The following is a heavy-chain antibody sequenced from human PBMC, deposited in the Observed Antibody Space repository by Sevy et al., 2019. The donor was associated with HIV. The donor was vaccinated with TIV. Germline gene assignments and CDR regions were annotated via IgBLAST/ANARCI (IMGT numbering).Heavy chain of an antibody. CDR2: ISSSSSYI. CDR1: GFTLSSYS. CDR3: ARDVGVTMVRGLISDYYYGMDV. J-gene: IGHJ6*02. D-gene: IGHD3-10*01. Sequence: GGSLRLSCPASGFTLSSYSMNWVRQAPGKGLEWVSSISSSSSYIYYADSVKGRFTISRDNAKNSLYLQMNSLRAEDTAVYYCARDVGVTMVRGLISDYYYGMDVWGQGTTVTVSS. V-gene: IGHV3-21*01.